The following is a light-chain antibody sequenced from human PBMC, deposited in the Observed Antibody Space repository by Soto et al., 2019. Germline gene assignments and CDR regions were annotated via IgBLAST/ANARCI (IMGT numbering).Light chain of an antibody. CDR3: QSYDSSLSAYV. J-gene: IGLJ1*01. V-gene: IGLV1-40*01. Sequence: QSVLTQPPSVSGAPGQRVTISCTGSSSNIGAGHTVQWYQHLPGTAPRLLINDNNNRPSGVPERFSGSKSGTSASLAITGLQAEDEADYYCQSYDSSLSAYVFGIGTKVTVL. CDR2: DNN. CDR1: SSNIGAGHT.